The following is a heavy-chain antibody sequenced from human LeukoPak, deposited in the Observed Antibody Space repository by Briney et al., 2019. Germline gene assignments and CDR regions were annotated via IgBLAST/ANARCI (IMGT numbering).Heavy chain of an antibody. D-gene: IGHD6-13*01. CDR3: AKGSQYSSSWNTPNFDY. CDR2: IRYDGSNK. Sequence: GGSLRLSFAASGFTFSSYGRHWVRQAPAKGLERVAFIRYDGSNKYYADPVKGRFTISRDNSKNTLYLQMNSLRAEDTAVYYCAKGSQYSSSWNTPNFDYWGQGTLVTVSS. CDR1: GFTFSSYG. V-gene: IGHV3-30*02. J-gene: IGHJ4*02.